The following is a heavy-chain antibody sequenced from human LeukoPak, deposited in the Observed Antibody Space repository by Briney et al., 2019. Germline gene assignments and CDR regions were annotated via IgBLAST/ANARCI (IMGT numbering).Heavy chain of an antibody. V-gene: IGHV1-46*01. CDR3: ARDSSTSSLADP. CDR1: GYTFTSNY. CDR2: IHPSSGST. J-gene: IGHJ5*02. D-gene: IGHD2-2*01. Sequence: ASVKVSCKASGYTFTSNYMHWVRQAPGQGLEWMGIIHPSSGSTSYAQKFEGRVTLTRDTSTSTVYMELISLRSEDTAVYYCARDSSTSSLADPWGQGTLVTVSS.